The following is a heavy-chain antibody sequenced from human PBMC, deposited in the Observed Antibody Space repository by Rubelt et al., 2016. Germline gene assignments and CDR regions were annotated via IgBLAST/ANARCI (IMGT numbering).Heavy chain of an antibody. Sequence: EVQLVESGGGLVQPGGSLRLSCAASGFTFISYAMSWVRQAPGKGLEWVSGISNICDRTYYVDSVKGRFIVSSDNSENTLYLQMRRLRAEDTAVYYCAKDTIAGAVAGRGGDYWGQGTLVTVSS. CDR1: GFTFISYA. CDR3: AKDTIAGAVAGRGGDY. J-gene: IGHJ4*02. D-gene: IGHD6-19*01. V-gene: IGHV3-23*04. CDR2: ISNICDRT.